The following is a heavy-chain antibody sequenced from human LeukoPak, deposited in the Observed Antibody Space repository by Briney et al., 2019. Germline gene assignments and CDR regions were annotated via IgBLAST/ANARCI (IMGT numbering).Heavy chain of an antibody. Sequence: ASVKVSCKASGYTFTSYDINWVRQATGQGLEWMGWMNPNSGNTGYAQKFQGRVTMTRNTSVSTAYMELSSLRSEDTAVYYCARLYYYDSSGYYYDYGMDVWGQGTTVTVSS. D-gene: IGHD3-22*01. CDR1: GYTFTSYD. J-gene: IGHJ6*02. V-gene: IGHV1-8*01. CDR3: ARLYYYDSSGYYYDYGMDV. CDR2: MNPNSGNT.